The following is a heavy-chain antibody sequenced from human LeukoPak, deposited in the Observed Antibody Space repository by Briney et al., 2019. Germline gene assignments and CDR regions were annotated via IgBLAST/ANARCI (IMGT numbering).Heavy chain of an antibody. Sequence: AGSLRLSCAASGFTFSSYGMHWVRQAPGKGLEWVAFIRYDGSNKYYADSVKGRFTISRDNSKNTLYLRMNSLRAEDTAVYCCAKGQGWEHSSYYYYMDVWGKGTTVTISS. CDR3: AKGQGWEHSSYYYYMDV. V-gene: IGHV3-30*02. J-gene: IGHJ6*03. CDR2: IRYDGSNK. CDR1: GFTFSSYG. D-gene: IGHD1-26*01.